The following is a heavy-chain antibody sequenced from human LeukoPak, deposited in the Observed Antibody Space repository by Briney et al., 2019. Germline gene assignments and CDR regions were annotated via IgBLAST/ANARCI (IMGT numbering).Heavy chain of an antibody. CDR3: ARVMVRGVAPRYFDY. V-gene: IGHV4-34*01. CDR1: GGSFSGYY. D-gene: IGHD3-10*01. J-gene: IGHJ4*02. CDR2: INHSGST. Sequence: PSETLSLTCAVYGGSFSGYYWSWIRQPPGKGLEWIGEINHSGSTNYNPSLKSRVTISVDTSKNQFSLKLSSVTAADTAVYYCARVMVRGVAPRYFDYWGQGTLVTVSS.